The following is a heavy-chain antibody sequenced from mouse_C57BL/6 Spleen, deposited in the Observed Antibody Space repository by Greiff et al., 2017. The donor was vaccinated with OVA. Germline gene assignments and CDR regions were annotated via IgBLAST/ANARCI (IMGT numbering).Heavy chain of an antibody. D-gene: IGHD1-2*01. CDR1: GYTFTSYW. CDR3: ARSAGVYYFDY. V-gene: IGHV1-64*01. Sequence: QVQLQQPGAELVKPGASVKLSCKASGYTFTSYWMHWVKQRPGQGLEWIGMIHPNSGSTNYNEKFKSKATLTVDKSSSTAYMQLSSLTSEDSAVYYCARSAGVYYFDYWGQGTTLTVSS. CDR2: IHPNSGST. J-gene: IGHJ2*01.